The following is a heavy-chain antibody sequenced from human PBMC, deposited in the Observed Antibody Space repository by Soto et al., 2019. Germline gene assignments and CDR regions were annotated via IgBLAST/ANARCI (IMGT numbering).Heavy chain of an antibody. Sequence: SETLSLTCAVYGGSFSGYYWSWIRQPPGKGLEWIGEINHSGSTNYNPSLKSRVTISVDTSKNQFSLKLSSVTAADTAVYYCARRFRELLSPIDYWGQGTLVTVSS. V-gene: IGHV4-34*01. CDR1: GGSFSGYY. D-gene: IGHD3-10*01. CDR2: INHSGST. J-gene: IGHJ4*02. CDR3: ARRFRELLSPIDY.